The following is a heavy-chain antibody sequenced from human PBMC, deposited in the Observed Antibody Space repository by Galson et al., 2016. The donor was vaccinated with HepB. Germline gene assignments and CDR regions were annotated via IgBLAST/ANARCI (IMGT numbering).Heavy chain of an antibody. CDR2: ISTSYGST. D-gene: IGHD6-19*01. CDR3: ARVSGRLVDY. V-gene: IGHV1-18*01. Sequence: SVKVSCKASGYTLTSFGISWVRQAPGQGLEWMGWISTSYGSTNYALSLQGRVTMATDTSTSTAYLELRSLRSDDTAIYFCARVSGRLVDYWGQGTLVTVSS. CDR1: GYTLTSFG. J-gene: IGHJ4*02.